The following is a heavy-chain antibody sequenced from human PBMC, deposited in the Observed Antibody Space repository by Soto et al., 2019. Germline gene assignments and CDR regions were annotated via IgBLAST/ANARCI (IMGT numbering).Heavy chain of an antibody. V-gene: IGHV4-34*01. D-gene: IGHD3-10*01. CDR3: ARLTMVRAYGMDV. Sequence: SETLSLTCAVYGGSFSGYYWSWIRQPPGKGLEWIGEINHSGSTNYNPSLKSRVTISVDTSKNQFSLKLSSVTAADTAVYYCARLTMVRAYGMDVWGQGTTVT. CDR1: GGSFSGYY. CDR2: INHSGST. J-gene: IGHJ6*02.